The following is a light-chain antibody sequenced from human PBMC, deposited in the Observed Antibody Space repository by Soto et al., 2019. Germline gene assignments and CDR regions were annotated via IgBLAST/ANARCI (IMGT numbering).Light chain of an antibody. CDR3: QQRSTWPAST. Sequence: EIVLTQSPATLSLSPGERATLFCRASQSVKTYLAWYQQRPGQAPRLLISDASNRASGSPARFSGSGSGTDFSLTISSLEPEDFAVYYCQQRSTWPASTFGQGTRLEIK. CDR2: DAS. J-gene: IGKJ5*01. V-gene: IGKV3-11*01. CDR1: QSVKTY.